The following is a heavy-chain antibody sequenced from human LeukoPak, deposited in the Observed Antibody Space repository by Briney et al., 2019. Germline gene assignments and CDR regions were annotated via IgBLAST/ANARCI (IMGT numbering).Heavy chain of an antibody. D-gene: IGHD2-2*01. CDR2: ISYDGSNK. CDR3: ASPVVPASKGDY. CDR1: GFTFTSYA. J-gene: IGHJ4*02. Sequence: QPGRSLRLSCAASGFTFTSYAMHWVRQSAGQGLEGLGVISYDGSNKYYADSEKGRFTISRDNSKNTLYLQMNSLRAEDTAVYYCASPVVPASKGDYWGQGTLVTVSS. V-gene: IGHV3-30*01.